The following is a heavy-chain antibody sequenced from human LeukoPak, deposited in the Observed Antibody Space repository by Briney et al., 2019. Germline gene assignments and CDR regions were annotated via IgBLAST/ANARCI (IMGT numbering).Heavy chain of an antibody. Sequence: SETLSLTCTVSGGSISSGSYYWSWIRQPAGKGLEWIGRIYTSGSTNYNPSLKSRVTISVDTSKNQFSLKLSSVTAADTAVYYCARHRKRGSSSFDYWGQGTLVTVSS. CDR1: GGSISSGSYY. J-gene: IGHJ4*02. D-gene: IGHD6-13*01. V-gene: IGHV4-61*02. CDR3: ARHRKRGSSSFDY. CDR2: IYTSGST.